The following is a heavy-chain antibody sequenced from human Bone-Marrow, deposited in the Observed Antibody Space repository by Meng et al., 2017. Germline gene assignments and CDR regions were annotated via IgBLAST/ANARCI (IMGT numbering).Heavy chain of an antibody. CDR2: ISSSSSYI. J-gene: IGHJ4*02. CDR1: GGSFSGYY. CDR3: ASWPPIAAAGLYFDY. V-gene: IGHV3-21*01. D-gene: IGHD6-13*01. Sequence: ETLSLTCAVYGGSFSGYYWSWIRQPPGKGLEWVSSISSSSSYIYYADSVKGRFTISRDNAKNSLYLQMNSLRAEDTAVYYCASWPPIAAAGLYFDYWGQGTLVTVSS.